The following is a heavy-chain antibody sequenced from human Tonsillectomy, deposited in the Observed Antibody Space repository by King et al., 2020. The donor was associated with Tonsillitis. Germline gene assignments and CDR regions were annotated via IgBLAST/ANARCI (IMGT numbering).Heavy chain of an antibody. D-gene: IGHD3-9*01. CDR3: ARNYNILTGYYPTGYYFDY. Sequence: LPLQESGPGLVKPSETLSLTCTVSGGSVSSSSYYWGWIRQPPGKGLEWIGSVYYSGTTYLNSSLKSRVTISVDTSKNQFSLKLTSVTAADTAVYYCARNYNILTGYYPTGYYFDYWGQGALVTVSS. CDR1: GGSVSSSSYY. J-gene: IGHJ4*02. V-gene: IGHV4-39*01. CDR2: VYYSGTT.